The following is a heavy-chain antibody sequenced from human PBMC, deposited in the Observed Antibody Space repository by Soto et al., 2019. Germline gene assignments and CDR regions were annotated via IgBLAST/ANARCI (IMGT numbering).Heavy chain of an antibody. CDR2: INHSGST. J-gene: IGHJ6*02. V-gene: IGHV4-34*01. CDR3: ASSLGARYCSGGSCYRGYYYGMDV. D-gene: IGHD2-15*01. Sequence: XATLSLTCAVYGGCFSGYSGSWIRQPTGKGLEWIGEINHSGSTNYNPSLKSRVTISVDTSKNQFSLKLSSVTAADTAVYYCASSLGARYCSGGSCYRGYYYGMDVWGQGTTVTVSS. CDR1: GGCFSGYS.